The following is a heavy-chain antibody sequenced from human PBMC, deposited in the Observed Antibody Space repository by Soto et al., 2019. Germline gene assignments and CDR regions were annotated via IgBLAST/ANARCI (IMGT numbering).Heavy chain of an antibody. V-gene: IGHV4-61*01. CDR3: ARSLKVLSGCFDP. CDR1: GGSVGSVSDY. D-gene: IGHD6-25*01. CDR2: VYYSGST. Sequence: QVQLQESGPGLAKPSETLSLTCTVSGGSVGSVSDYWSWLRQPPGKGPEWIGYVYYSGSTKYNPSLESRVTISIDTSKNQFSLRLSSVTAADTAIYYCARSLKVLSGCFDPWGQGTLVTVSS. J-gene: IGHJ5*02.